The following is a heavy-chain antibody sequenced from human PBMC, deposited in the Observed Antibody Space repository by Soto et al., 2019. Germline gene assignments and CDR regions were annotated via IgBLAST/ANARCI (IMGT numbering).Heavy chain of an antibody. Sequence: GGSLRLSCAASGVTFNNYGMTWVRQAPGKGLEWVSGISSSGDTTYYADSVKGRLTASRDTSKNTLYLQMTSLRAEATAVYYCANYYGSGSYGYCYGMDVWGPGTTVTVYS. CDR3: ANYYGSGSYGYCYGMDV. D-gene: IGHD3-10*01. CDR1: GVTFNNYG. J-gene: IGHJ6*02. V-gene: IGHV3-23*01. CDR2: ISSSGDTT.